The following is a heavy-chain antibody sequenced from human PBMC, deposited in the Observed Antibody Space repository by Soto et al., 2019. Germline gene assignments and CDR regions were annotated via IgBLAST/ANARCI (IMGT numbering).Heavy chain of an antibody. CDR3: ARDRVIGSYNYFDY. CDR2: IIPIFGTA. J-gene: IGHJ4*02. CDR1: GVTFSSCA. D-gene: IGHD1-26*01. V-gene: IGHV1-69*06. Sequence: ASVKVSWKASGVTFSSCAISWVRQAPGQGLEWMGGIIPIFGTADYAQKFQGRVTIAADKSTSTAYMELSSLRSEDTAVYYCARDRVIGSYNYFDYWGQGTLVTVSS.